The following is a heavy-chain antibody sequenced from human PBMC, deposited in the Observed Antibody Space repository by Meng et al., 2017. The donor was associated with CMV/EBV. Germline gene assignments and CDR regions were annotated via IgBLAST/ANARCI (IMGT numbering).Heavy chain of an antibody. Sequence: SVKVSCKASGYTFTSYGISWVRQAPGQGLEWMGGIIPILGIANYAQKFQGRVTITADKSTSTAYTELSSLRSEDTAVYYCARDERPHQSYFDYWGQGTLVTVSS. J-gene: IGHJ4*02. CDR3: ARDERPHQSYFDY. CDR2: IIPILGIA. V-gene: IGHV1-69*10. D-gene: IGHD1-1*01. CDR1: GYTFTSYG.